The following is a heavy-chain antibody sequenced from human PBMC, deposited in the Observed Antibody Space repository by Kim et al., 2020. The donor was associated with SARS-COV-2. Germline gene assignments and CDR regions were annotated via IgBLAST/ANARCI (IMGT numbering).Heavy chain of an antibody. V-gene: IGHV1-18*01. CDR1: GYTFTSYG. CDR2: ISAYNGNT. D-gene: IGHD2-2*01. J-gene: IGHJ5*02. Sequence: ASVKVSCKASGYTFTSYGISWVRQAPGQGLEWMGWISAYNGNTNYAQKLQGRVTMTTDTSTSTAYMELRSLRSDDTAVYYCARRICSTSCSRGWFDPWGQGTLVTVSS. CDR3: ARRICSTSCSRGWFDP.